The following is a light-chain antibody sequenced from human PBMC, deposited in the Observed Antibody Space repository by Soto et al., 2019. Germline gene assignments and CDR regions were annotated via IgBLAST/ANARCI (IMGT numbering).Light chain of an antibody. CDR1: QSISSD. CDR2: GAS. CDR3: QQYNKWPPQYT. V-gene: IGKV3-15*01. J-gene: IGKJ2*01. Sequence: EIVMTQSPATLSVSPGERATLSCRASQSISSDLAWYQQKPGQAPRFLIYGASTRATDIPARISGSGSGTDFTLTISSLQSEDVAVYYCQQYNKWPPQYTFGQGTKLEIK.